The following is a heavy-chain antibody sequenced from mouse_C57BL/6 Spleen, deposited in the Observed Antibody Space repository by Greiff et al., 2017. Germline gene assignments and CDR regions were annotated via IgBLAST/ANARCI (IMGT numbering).Heavy chain of an antibody. D-gene: IGHD3-3*01. Sequence: EVKLMESGGGLVKPGGSLKLSCAASGFTFSDYGMHWVRQAPEKGLVWVAYISSGSSTIYYADTVKGRFTISRDNAKNTLFLQMTSLRSEDTAMYYCARTGTDYYAMDYWGQGTSVTVSS. V-gene: IGHV5-17*01. CDR3: ARTGTDYYAMDY. CDR1: GFTFSDYG. J-gene: IGHJ4*01. CDR2: ISSGSSTI.